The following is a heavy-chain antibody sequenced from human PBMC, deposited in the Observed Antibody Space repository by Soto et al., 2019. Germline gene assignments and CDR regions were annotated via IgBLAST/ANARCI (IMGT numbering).Heavy chain of an antibody. D-gene: IGHD3-3*01. CDR3: ASPKRNDFWSGYYDY. CDR2: IKQDESEK. CDR1: GFTFSSYW. Sequence: GGSLRLSCAASGFTFSSYWMSWVRQAPGKGLEWVANIKQDESEKNYVDSVKGRFTISRDNAKNSLYLQMNSLRAEDTAVYYCASPKRNDFWSGYYDYWGQGTLVTVST. J-gene: IGHJ4*02. V-gene: IGHV3-7*01.